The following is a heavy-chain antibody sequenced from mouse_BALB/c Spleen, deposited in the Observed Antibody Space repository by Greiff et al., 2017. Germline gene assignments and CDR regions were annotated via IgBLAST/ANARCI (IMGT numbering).Heavy chain of an antibody. V-gene: IGHV5-17*02. CDR2: ISSGSSTI. Sequence: EVHLVESGGGLVQPGGSRKLSCAASGFTFSSFGMHWVRQAPEKGLEWVAYISSGSSTIYYADTVKGRFTISRDNPKNTLFLQMTSLRSEDTAMYYCARGDYGYDDAMDYWGQGTSVTVSS. D-gene: IGHD2-2*01. CDR3: ARGDYGYDDAMDY. CDR1: GFTFSSFG. J-gene: IGHJ4*01.